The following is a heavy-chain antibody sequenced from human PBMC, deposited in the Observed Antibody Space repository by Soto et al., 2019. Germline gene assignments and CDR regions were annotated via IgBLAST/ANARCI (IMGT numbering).Heavy chain of an antibody. CDR1: GGSFSGYY. J-gene: IGHJ2*01. CDR3: ARESHDILTGPPWVWYFDL. Sequence: QVQLQQWGAGPLRPLETLSLTCGVSGGSFSGYYWAWIRQSPGKGVGWVGEINDRGSINYNPSLKSRVSISVDTSKNPYSLNLRSVTAADTAVYYCARESHDILTGPPWVWYFDLWGRGTLVTVSS. CDR2: INDRGSI. V-gene: IGHV4-34*01. D-gene: IGHD3-9*01.